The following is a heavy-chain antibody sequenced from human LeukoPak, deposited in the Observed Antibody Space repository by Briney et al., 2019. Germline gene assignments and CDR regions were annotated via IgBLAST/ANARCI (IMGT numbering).Heavy chain of an antibody. CDR1: GFTFSIYW. J-gene: IGHJ4*02. CDR2: IKEDGSEE. CDR3: ARIRPGNYFDY. D-gene: IGHD6-6*01. Sequence: GGSLRLSCTASGFTFSIYWMSRVRQAPGKGLEWVASIKEDGSEEHYVDSVKGRFTISRDNARNSVHMQMNSLRAEDTAVYFCARIRPGNYFDYWGQGALVTVSS. V-gene: IGHV3-7*01.